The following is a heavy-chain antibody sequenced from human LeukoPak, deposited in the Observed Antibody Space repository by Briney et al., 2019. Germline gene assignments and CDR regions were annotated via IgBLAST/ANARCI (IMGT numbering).Heavy chain of an antibody. D-gene: IGHD3-9*01. J-gene: IGHJ4*02. CDR1: GGSISSGGYY. CDR2: IYHSGST. CDR3: ARDDLTGFDY. V-gene: IGHV4-30-2*05. Sequence: PSETLSPTCTVSGGSISSGGYYWSWIRQPPGKGLEWIGYIYHSGSTYYNPSLKSRVTISVDTSKNQFSLKLSSVTAADTAVYYCARDDLTGFDYWGQGTLVTVSS.